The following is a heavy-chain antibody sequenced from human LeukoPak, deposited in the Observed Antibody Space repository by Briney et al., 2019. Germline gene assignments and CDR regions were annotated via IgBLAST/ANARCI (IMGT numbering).Heavy chain of an antibody. J-gene: IGHJ1*01. CDR3: ARARYCSGGSCYPFQH. D-gene: IGHD2-15*01. Sequence: ASVKVSCKASGYTFTSYDINWVRQATGQGLEWMGWMNPNSGNTGYAQKFQGRVTMTRNTSISTAYMELSSLRSEDTAVYYCARARYCSGGSCYPFQHWGQGTLVTVSS. CDR1: GYTFTSYD. V-gene: IGHV1-8*01. CDR2: MNPNSGNT.